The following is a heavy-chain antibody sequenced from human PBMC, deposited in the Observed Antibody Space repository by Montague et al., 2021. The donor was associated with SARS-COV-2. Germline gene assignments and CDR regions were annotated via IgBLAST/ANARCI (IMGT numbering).Heavy chain of an antibody. D-gene: IGHD3-10*01. Sequence: SETLSLTCAVHGTSFSGYSWNWIRQPPGKGLEWIGEINHGGSTKYNPSLKSRLTISADTSKNQFSLKLTSVAAADTAVYYCARLRDGVVLFHILGVGTYYADYYMDVWGRGTTVTVSS. CDR1: GTSFSGYS. CDR2: INHGGST. CDR3: ARLRDGVVLFHILGVGTYYADYYMDV. J-gene: IGHJ6*03. V-gene: IGHV4-34*01.